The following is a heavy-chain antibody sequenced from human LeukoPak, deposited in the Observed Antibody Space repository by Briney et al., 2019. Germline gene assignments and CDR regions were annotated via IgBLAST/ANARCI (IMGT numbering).Heavy chain of an antibody. CDR3: ARDEGATTYYDFWSGYVDY. Sequence: PGRSLRLSRAASGFTFSSYAMHWVRQAPGKGLEWVAVISYDGSNKYYADSVKGRFTISRDNSKNTLYLQMNSLRAEDTAVYYCARDEGATTYYDFWSGYVDYWGQGTLVTVSS. J-gene: IGHJ4*02. V-gene: IGHV3-30-3*01. CDR2: ISYDGSNK. CDR1: GFTFSSYA. D-gene: IGHD3-3*01.